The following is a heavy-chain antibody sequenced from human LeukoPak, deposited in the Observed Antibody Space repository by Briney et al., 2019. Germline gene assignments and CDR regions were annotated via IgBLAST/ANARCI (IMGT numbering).Heavy chain of an antibody. Sequence: GGPLRLSCAVSGFTFRSYWMSWVRQTPGKGLEWVANINQDGSREDYVDSVKGRFSISRDNAKNSLYLQMNSLRDKDTAVYYCARDYGEWGQGTLVTVSS. V-gene: IGHV3-7*01. CDR3: ARDYGE. CDR2: INQDGSRE. J-gene: IGHJ4*02. CDR1: GFTFRSYW. D-gene: IGHD3-10*01.